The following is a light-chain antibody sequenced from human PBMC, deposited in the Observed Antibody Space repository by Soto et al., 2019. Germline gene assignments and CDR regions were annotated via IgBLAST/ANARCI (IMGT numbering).Light chain of an antibody. V-gene: IGKV3-20*01. CDR3: QQYGSSPRT. CDR1: QSVSSSY. CDR2: GAS. J-gene: IGKJ1*01. Sequence: EIVLTQSPGTLSLSPGERATLSCRASQSVSSSYLVWYQQKPDQPPRLLIYGASTRATGIPDRFSGSGSGTDFTLTISRLEPEDFAVYYCQQYGSSPRTFGQGTKVEIK.